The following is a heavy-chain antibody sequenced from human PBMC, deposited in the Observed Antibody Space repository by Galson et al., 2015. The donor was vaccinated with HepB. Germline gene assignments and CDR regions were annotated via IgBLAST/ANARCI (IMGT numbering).Heavy chain of an antibody. Sequence: QSGAEVTKPGESLRISCEASGYTFSSQYITWVRQLPGKGLEWVGKIDLSDSYSRYSPSFEGHVAISIDKSTRTAYLQWSSLKASDSAIYDCSHHCGGDCTGPQHYYCIDFVRQGTTVTVSS. CDR1: GYTFSSQY. CDR3: SHHCGGDCTGPQHYYCIDF. V-gene: IGHV5-10-1*01. CDR2: IDLSDSYS. J-gene: IGHJ6*02. D-gene: IGHD2-21*02.